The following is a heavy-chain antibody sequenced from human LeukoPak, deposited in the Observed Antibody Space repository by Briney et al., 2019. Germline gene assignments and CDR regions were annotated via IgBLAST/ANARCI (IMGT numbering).Heavy chain of an antibody. CDR2: IKQDGSEK. CDR1: EFTFTTYW. J-gene: IGHJ4*02. V-gene: IGHV3-7*01. CDR3: ARLSEMLRGPEVIYYFEH. Sequence: GGSLRLSCEASEFTFTTYWMSWVRQAPGKGLEWVANIKQDGSEKYYVDSVKGRFTISRDNAKNSVYLQMNSLRAEDTAVYYCARLSEMLRGPEVIYYFEHWGQGTLATVSS. D-gene: IGHD3-10*01.